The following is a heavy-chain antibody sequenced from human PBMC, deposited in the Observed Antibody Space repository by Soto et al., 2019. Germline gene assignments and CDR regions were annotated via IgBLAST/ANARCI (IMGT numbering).Heavy chain of an antibody. CDR3: ATTGEYSSSWYPGYFQH. D-gene: IGHD6-13*01. V-gene: IGHV3-21*01. J-gene: IGHJ1*01. Sequence: GGSLRLSCAASGFTFSSYSMNWVRQAPGKGLEWVSSISSSSSYIYYADSVKGRFTISRDNSKNTLYLQMNSLRAEDTAVYYCATTGEYSSSWYPGYFQHWGQGTLVTVSS. CDR1: GFTFSSYS. CDR2: ISSSSSYI.